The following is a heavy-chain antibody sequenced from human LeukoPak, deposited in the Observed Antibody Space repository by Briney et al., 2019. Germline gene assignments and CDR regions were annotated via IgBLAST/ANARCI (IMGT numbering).Heavy chain of an antibody. CDR1: GFIFSDCA. D-gene: IGHD4-11*01. CDR2: ISYNGGGT. V-gene: IGHV3-64*02. Sequence: QTGGSLRLSCAASGFIFSDCAMHWVRQAPGKGLEHVSTISYNGGGTYYAASVRDRFTISRDNSKNTLYLQMNSLRAEDTAVYYCASGIAVTSPVHWGQGTLVTVSS. CDR3: ASGIAVTSPVH. J-gene: IGHJ1*01.